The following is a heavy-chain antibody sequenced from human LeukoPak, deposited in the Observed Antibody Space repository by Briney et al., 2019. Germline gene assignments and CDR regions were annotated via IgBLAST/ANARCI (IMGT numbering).Heavy chain of an antibody. CDR2: IYYSGST. CDR3: ARVSGGTYPDY. Sequence: PSETLSLTCTVSGVSISSYYWSWIRQPPGKGLEWIGYIYYSGSTNYHPSLKSRVTISVDTSKNQFSLKLSSVTAADTAVYYCARVSGGTYPDYWGQGTLVTVSP. CDR1: GVSISSYY. V-gene: IGHV4-59*01. J-gene: IGHJ4*02. D-gene: IGHD1-26*01.